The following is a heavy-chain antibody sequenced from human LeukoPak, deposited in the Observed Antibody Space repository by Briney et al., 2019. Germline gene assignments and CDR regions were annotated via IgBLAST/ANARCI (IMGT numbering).Heavy chain of an antibody. V-gene: IGHV3-23*01. J-gene: IGHJ4*02. CDR2: ISGSGGST. Sequence: GGSLRLSCAASGFTFSSYAMSWVRQAPGKGLEWVSAISGSGGSTYYADSVKGRFTISRDNSKNTLHLQMNSLRAEDTAVYYCAKDMGGSSSWYFDYWGQGTLVTVSS. CDR3: AKDMGGSSSWYFDY. CDR1: GFTFSSYA. D-gene: IGHD6-13*01.